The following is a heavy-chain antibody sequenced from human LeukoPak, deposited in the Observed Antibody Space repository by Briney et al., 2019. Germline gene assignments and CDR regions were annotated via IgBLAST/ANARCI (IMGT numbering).Heavy chain of an antibody. CDR3: ARVHSPYFDY. Sequence: PSETLSLTCTVSDYSISSGYYWGRIRQPPGKGLEWIGSMYHSGSTYDNPSLKSRVTISVDTSKNQFSLKLSSVTAADTAVYYCARVHSPYFDYWGQGTLVTVSS. V-gene: IGHV4-38-2*02. D-gene: IGHD4-11*01. CDR1: DYSISSGYY. J-gene: IGHJ4*02. CDR2: MYHSGST.